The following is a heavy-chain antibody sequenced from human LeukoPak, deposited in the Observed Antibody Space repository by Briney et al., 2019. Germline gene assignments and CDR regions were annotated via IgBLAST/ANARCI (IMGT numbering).Heavy chain of an antibody. CDR1: GFTFDDYG. D-gene: IGHD3-22*01. CDR3: ARDFRAEYYYDLYFDY. J-gene: IGHJ4*02. Sequence: RTGGSLRLSCAASGFTFDDYGMSWVRQAPGKGLECVSGINWNGGSTGYADSVKGRFTISRDNAKNSLYLQMNSLRAEDTALYYCARDFRAEYYYDLYFDYWGQGTLVTVSS. CDR2: INWNGGST. V-gene: IGHV3-20*04.